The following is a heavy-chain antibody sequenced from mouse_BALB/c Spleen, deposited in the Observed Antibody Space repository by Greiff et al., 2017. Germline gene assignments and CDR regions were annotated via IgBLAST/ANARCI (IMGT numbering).Heavy chain of an antibody. J-gene: IGHJ3*01. CDR2: INPYNDGT. D-gene: IGHD1-2*01. CDR3: ARGPTTTAPFAY. V-gene: IGHV1-14*01. Sequence: EVQLQQSGPELVKPGASVKISCKASGYIFTNYVMHWVKQKPGQGLEWIGSINPYNDGTKYNEKFKGKATLTSDKSSSTAYMELSSLTSEDSAVYYCARGPTTTAPFAYWGQGTLVTVSA. CDR1: GYIFTNYV.